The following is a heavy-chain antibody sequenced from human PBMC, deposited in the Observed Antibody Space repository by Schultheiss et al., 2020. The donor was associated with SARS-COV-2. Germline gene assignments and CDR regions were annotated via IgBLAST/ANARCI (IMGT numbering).Heavy chain of an antibody. D-gene: IGHD5-24*01. Sequence: SETLSLTCTVSTGSISTGDYYWSWIRQPPGKGLEWIGRIYTSGSTNYNPSLKSRVTISVDTSKNQFSLKLSSVTAADTAVYYCARDRRDGYNYSYYYYYMDVWGKGTTVTVSS. J-gene: IGHJ6*03. CDR1: TGSISTGDYY. CDR2: IYTSGST. CDR3: ARDRRDGYNYSYYYYYMDV. V-gene: IGHV4-61*02.